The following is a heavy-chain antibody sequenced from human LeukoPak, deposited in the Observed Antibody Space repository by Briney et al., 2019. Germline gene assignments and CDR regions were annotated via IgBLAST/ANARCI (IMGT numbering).Heavy chain of an antibody. V-gene: IGHV3-23*01. D-gene: IGHD6-19*01. CDR3: AKRNSRGWWYFDY. J-gene: IGHJ4*02. Sequence: GGSLRLSCAASGFTFSTYAMNWVRQAPGKGLEWVSGISDSGGNTHYADSVKGRFTISRDNPKNTLYLQMNSQRAEDTAVYYCAKRNSRGWWYFDYWGQGTLVPVSS. CDR2: ISDSGGNT. CDR1: GFTFSTYA.